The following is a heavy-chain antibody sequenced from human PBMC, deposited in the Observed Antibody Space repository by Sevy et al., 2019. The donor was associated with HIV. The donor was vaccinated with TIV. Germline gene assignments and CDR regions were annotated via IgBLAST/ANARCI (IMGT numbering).Heavy chain of an antibody. CDR1: GGSISDHY. J-gene: IGHJ3*02. CDR2: FYYGSGTT. V-gene: IGHV4-59*08. Sequence: SETLSLTCTVSGGSISDHYWSWIRQPPGKGLEWIGYFYYGSGTTNYNPSLKSRVTISIDTSKNQFSLKVSPVTAADTAMYYCARQGATLTTLYAFHIWGQGTMVTVSS. D-gene: IGHD4-4*01. CDR3: ARQGATLTTLYAFHI.